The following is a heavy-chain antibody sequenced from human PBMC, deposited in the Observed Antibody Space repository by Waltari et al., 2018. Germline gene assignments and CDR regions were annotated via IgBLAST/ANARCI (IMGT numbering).Heavy chain of an antibody. CDR1: GGSFSGYY. V-gene: IGHV4-34*01. J-gene: IGHJ4*02. Sequence: QVQLQQWGAGLLKPSATLSLTCAVYGGSFSGYYWSWIRQPPGKGLEWIGEINHSGSTNYNPSLKSRVTISVDTSKNQFSLKLSSVTAADTAVYYCAREGVVRAIDYWGQGTLVTVSS. D-gene: IGHD3-10*01. CDR2: INHSGST. CDR3: AREGVVRAIDY.